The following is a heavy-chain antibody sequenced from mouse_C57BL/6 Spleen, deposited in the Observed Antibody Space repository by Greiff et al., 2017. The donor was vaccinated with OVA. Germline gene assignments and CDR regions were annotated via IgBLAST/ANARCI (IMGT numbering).Heavy chain of an antibody. V-gene: IGHV3-6*01. CDR2: ISYDGSN. CDR1: GYSITSGYY. CDR3: ARHGNLYAMDY. D-gene: IGHD2-1*01. Sequence: EVQLQQSGPGLVKPSQSLSLTCSVTGYSITSGYYWNWIRQFPGNKLEWMGYISYDGSNNYNPSLKNRISITRDTSNNQFFLKLNSVTTEDTATYYCARHGNLYAMDYWGQGTSVTVSS. J-gene: IGHJ4*01.